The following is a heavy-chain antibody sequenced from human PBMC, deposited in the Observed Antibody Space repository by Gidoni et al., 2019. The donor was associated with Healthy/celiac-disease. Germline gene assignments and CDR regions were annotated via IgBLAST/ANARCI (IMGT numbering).Heavy chain of an antibody. Sequence: QVQLVESGGGVVQPGRSLRLSCAASGFTFSSYGMHWVRQAPGKGLEWVAVISYDGSNKYYADSVKGRFTISRDNSKNTLYLQMNSLRAEDTAVYYCAKETGMVYAMGDNWFDPWGQGTLVTVSS. V-gene: IGHV3-30*18. CDR3: AKETGMVYAMGDNWFDP. D-gene: IGHD2-8*01. CDR2: ISYDGSNK. J-gene: IGHJ5*02. CDR1: GFTFSSYG.